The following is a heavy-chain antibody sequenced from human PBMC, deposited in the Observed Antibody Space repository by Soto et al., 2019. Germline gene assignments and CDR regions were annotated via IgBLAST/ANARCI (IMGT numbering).Heavy chain of an antibody. CDR1: GGSISSSSYY. V-gene: IGHV4-39*01. D-gene: IGHD3-10*01. Sequence: SETLSLTCTVSGGSISSSSYYWGWIRQPPGKGLEWIGSIYYSGSTYYNPSLKSRVTISVXXXXXXXXXXXXXXTAADTAVYYCASPYWDVWGQGTTVTVSS. CDR3: ASPYWDV. CDR2: IYYSGST. J-gene: IGHJ6*02.